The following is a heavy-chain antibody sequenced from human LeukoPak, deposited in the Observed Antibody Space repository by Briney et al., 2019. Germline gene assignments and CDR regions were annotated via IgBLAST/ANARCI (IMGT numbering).Heavy chain of an antibody. Sequence: GGSLRLSCAASGFTFSSYEMNWVRQAPGKGLEWVSSISSSTRNINYVDSVKGRFTISRDNAKNSLYLQMNSLRAEDTAVYYCVRVSLGNDYGSGSYDYWGQGTLVTVSS. CDR1: GFTFSSYE. D-gene: IGHD3-10*01. J-gene: IGHJ4*02. CDR2: ISSSTRNI. V-gene: IGHV3-21*01. CDR3: VRVSLGNDYGSGSYDY.